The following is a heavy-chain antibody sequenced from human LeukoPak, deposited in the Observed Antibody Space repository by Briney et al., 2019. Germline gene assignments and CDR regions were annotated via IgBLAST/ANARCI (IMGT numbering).Heavy chain of an antibody. CDR1: GFTFSTYW. CDR3: ATARSLLWFGVPSMGFFDY. D-gene: IGHD3-10*01. V-gene: IGHV3-7*01. J-gene: IGHJ4*02. CDR2: IRQDGSET. Sequence: PGGSLRLSCAASGFTFSTYWMSWVRQAPGKGLEWVANIRQDGSETYYVDSVKGRFAISRDNAKNSLYLQMNSLRAEDTAVYYCATARSLLWFGVPSMGFFDYWGQGTLVTVSS.